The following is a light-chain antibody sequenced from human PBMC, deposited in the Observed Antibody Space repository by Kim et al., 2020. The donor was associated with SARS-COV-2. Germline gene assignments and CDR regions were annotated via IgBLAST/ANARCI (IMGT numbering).Light chain of an antibody. V-gene: IGKV3-20*01. CDR3: QQYGSSPRT. J-gene: IGKJ1*01. Sequence: APGGRASLSCRASQSVINSYLAWYQQKPGQAPRLLIYGASSRATGIPDRFSGSGSGTDFTLSISRLEPEDFAVYYCQQYGSSPRTFGQGTKVDIK. CDR1: QSVINSY. CDR2: GAS.